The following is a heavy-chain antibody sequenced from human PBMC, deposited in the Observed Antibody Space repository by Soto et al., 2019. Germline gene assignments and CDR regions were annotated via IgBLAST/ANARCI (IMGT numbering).Heavy chain of an antibody. CDR3: VRFFDPSYFAW. D-gene: IGHD3-9*01. J-gene: IGHJ4*02. CDR1: GFTFRNYN. V-gene: IGHV3-33*08. Sequence: PGGSLRLSCAASGFTFRNYNMNGVRQAPGKGLEWVALIWSDGSNKYYADSVKGRFTISRDNSKKTLYLQMNSLRAEDTAVYYSVRFFDPSYFAWWGQENMAPVPS. CDR2: IWSDGSNK.